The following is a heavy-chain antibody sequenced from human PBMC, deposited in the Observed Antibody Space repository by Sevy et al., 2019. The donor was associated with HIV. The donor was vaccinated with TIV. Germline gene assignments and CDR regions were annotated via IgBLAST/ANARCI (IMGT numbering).Heavy chain of an antibody. CDR2: ISAYNGNT. CDR3: ARDSSSPELPYYGMDV. J-gene: IGHJ6*02. D-gene: IGHD6-6*01. CDR1: GYTFTSYG. V-gene: IGHV1-18*01. Sequence: ASVKVSCKASGYTFTSYGISWVRQAPGQGLEWMGWISAYNGNTNYAQKLQGRVTMTTDTSTSTAYMELGSLRSDDTAVYYCARDSSSPELPYYGMDVWGQGTTVTVSS.